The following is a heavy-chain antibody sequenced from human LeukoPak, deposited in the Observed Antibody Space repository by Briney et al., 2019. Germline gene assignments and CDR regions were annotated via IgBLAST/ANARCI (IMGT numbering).Heavy chain of an antibody. CDR3: ARADTNGWEIDY. V-gene: IGHV1-18*01. J-gene: IGHJ4*02. CDR1: AYTFTSYT. D-gene: IGHD6-19*01. Sequence: ASVKASCKASAYTFTSYTISWVRQAPGQGLEWMGWISPYNGNTDFAQKLQGRVTMTTDTSTNTAYMELRSLRSDDTAVYYCARADTNGWEIDYWGQGTLVTVSS. CDR2: ISPYNGNT.